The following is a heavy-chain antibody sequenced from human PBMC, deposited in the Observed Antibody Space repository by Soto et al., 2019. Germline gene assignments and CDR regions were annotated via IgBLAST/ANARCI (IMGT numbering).Heavy chain of an antibody. D-gene: IGHD3-10*01. Sequence: SETLSLTCAVSGGSISSGGYSWSWIRQPPGKGLEWIGYIDHSGSTYYNPSLKSRVTISVDRSKNQFSLKLSSVTAADTAVYYCARAILLWFGELSSYFDYWGQGTLVTVSS. CDR1: GGSISSGGYS. V-gene: IGHV4-30-2*01. J-gene: IGHJ4*02. CDR2: IDHSGST. CDR3: ARAILLWFGELSSYFDY.